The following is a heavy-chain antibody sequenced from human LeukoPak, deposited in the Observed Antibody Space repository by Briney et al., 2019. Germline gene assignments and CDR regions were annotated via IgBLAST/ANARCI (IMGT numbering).Heavy chain of an antibody. Sequence: KPSETLSLTCAVYGGSFSGYYWSWIRQPPGKGLEWIGEINHSGSTNHSPSLKSRVTISVDTSKNQFSLKQRSVTAADTAVYYCARGPLYYYDSSSRSYYFDYWGQGTLVTVSS. CDR2: INHSGST. V-gene: IGHV4-34*01. CDR1: GGSFSGYY. D-gene: IGHD3-22*01. CDR3: ARGPLYYYDSSSRSYYFDY. J-gene: IGHJ4*02.